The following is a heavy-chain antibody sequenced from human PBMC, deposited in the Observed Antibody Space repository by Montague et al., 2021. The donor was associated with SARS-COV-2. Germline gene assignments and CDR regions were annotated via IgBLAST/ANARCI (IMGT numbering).Heavy chain of an antibody. V-gene: IGHV4-39*02. CDR1: GGSISSSSYY. J-gene: IGHJ6*02. CDR2: IYYSGST. CDR3: ARRVTGTTVHYYYYGMDV. D-gene: IGHD1-20*01. Sequence: SETLSLTCTVSGGSISSSSYYWGWIRQPPGKGLEWIGSIYYSGSTYYNPSLQSRVTISVDTSKNHLSLTLSSVTAADTAVYYCARRVTGTTVHYYYYGMDVWGQGTTVTVSS.